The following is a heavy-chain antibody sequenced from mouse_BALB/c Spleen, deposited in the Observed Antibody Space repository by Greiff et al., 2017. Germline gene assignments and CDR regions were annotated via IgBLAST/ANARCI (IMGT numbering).Heavy chain of an antibody. J-gene: IGHJ4*01. CDR2: ISYSGST. Sequence: EVKLMESGPGLVKPSQSLSLTCTVTGYSITSDYAWNWIRQFPGNKLEWMGYISYSGSTSYNPSLKSRISITRDTSKNQFFLQLNSVTTEDTATYYCAGYRYDDYYAMDYWGQGTSVTVSS. CDR3: AGYRYDDYYAMDY. CDR1: GYSITSDYA. V-gene: IGHV3-2*02. D-gene: IGHD2-14*01.